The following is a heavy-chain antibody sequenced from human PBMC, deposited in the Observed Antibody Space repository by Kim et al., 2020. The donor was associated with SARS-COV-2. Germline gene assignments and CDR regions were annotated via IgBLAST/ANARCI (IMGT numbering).Heavy chain of an antibody. D-gene: IGHD6-19*01. Sequence: GGSLRLSCEASGFTLSSSVMTWVRQAPGKGLEWVSTISPTGGGTYYAESAKGRFTSSRDNSKNMLYLQMNSLRAGDTALYYCAKVTSSSGGWYDYYGMD. J-gene: IGHJ6*01. CDR1: GFTLSSSV. CDR2: ISPTGGGT. V-gene: IGHV3-23*01. CDR3: AKVTSSSGGWYDYYGMD.